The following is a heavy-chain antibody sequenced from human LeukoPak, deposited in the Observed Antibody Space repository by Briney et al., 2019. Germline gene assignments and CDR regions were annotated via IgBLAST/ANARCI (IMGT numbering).Heavy chain of an antibody. Sequence: ASVKVSGKASGYTFTGYYMHWVRQAPGQGLEWMGWIKPNSGGTNYAQKFQGRVTMTRDTSISTAYMELSRLRSDDTAVYYCARGASGVYTVTTSWFDPWGQGTLVTVSS. V-gene: IGHV1-2*02. CDR2: IKPNSGGT. J-gene: IGHJ5*02. D-gene: IGHD4-17*01. CDR1: GYTFTGYY. CDR3: ARGASGVYTVTTSWFDP.